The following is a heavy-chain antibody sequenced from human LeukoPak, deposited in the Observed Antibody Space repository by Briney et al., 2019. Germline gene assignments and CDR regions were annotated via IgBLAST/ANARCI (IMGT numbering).Heavy chain of an antibody. CDR1: GFTFSIYA. Sequence: PGGSLRLSCAASGFTFSIYAMHWVRQAPGKGLEWVAVISYDGSNKYYADSVKGRFTISRDNSKNTLYLQMNSLRAEDTAVYYCARVAGISPFDYWGQGTLVTVSS. D-gene: IGHD6-13*01. J-gene: IGHJ4*02. V-gene: IGHV3-30-3*01. CDR3: ARVAGISPFDY. CDR2: ISYDGSNK.